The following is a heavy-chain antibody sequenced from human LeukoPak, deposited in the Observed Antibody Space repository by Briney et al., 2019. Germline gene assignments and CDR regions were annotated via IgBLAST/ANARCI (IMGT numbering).Heavy chain of an antibody. CDR1: GFTFSSYS. CDR2: ISSSSSYI. D-gene: IGHD6-13*01. Sequence: GGSPRLSCAASGFTFSSYSMNWVRQAPGKGLEWVSSISSSSSYIYYADPVKGRFTISRDNAKNSLYLQMNSLRAEDTAVYYCARGPGDSSWYYYYMDVWGKGTTVTASS. J-gene: IGHJ6*03. V-gene: IGHV3-21*01. CDR3: ARGPGDSSWYYYYMDV.